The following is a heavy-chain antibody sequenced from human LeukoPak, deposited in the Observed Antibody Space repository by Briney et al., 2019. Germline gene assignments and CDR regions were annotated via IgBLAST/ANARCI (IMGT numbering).Heavy chain of an antibody. D-gene: IGHD5-12*01. V-gene: IGHV3-30*02. J-gene: IGHJ4*02. Sequence: GGSLRLSCAASGFTFSSYGMHWVRQAPGKGLEWVTFIHYGGINKYYTDSVKGRFAISRDISKNTLYLQMNSLRAEDTAVYLCAKASYSGYDPIDSWGQGTLVTVSS. CDR3: AKASYSGYDPIDS. CDR2: IHYGGINK. CDR1: GFTFSSYG.